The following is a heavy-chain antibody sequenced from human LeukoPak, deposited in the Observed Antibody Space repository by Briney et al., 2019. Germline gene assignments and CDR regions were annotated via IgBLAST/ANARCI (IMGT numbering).Heavy chain of an antibody. J-gene: IGHJ4*02. CDR1: GYTITSYG. Sequence: ASVKVSCKASGYTITSYGISWVRQAPGQGLEWMGWISAYNGNTNYAQKLQGRVTMTTDTSTSTAYMELRSLRSDDTAVYYCAITRDIVVVPAAQFDYWGQGTLVTVSS. CDR2: ISAYNGNT. CDR3: AITRDIVVVPAAQFDY. V-gene: IGHV1-18*01. D-gene: IGHD2-2*01.